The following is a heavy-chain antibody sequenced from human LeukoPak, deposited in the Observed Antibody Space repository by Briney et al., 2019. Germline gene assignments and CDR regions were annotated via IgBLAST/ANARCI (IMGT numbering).Heavy chain of an antibody. CDR2: ISGSGGGT. V-gene: IGHV3-23*01. CDR3: AKSLRYSSVWFWFDP. Sequence: GGSLRLSCAASGFTFSSYAMSWVRQAPGKGLEWVSAISGSGGGTYYADSVKGRFTISRDNSKNTLYLQMNSLRAEDTAVYYCAKSLRYSSVWFWFDPWGQGTLVTVSS. CDR1: GFTFSSYA. J-gene: IGHJ5*02. D-gene: IGHD6-19*01.